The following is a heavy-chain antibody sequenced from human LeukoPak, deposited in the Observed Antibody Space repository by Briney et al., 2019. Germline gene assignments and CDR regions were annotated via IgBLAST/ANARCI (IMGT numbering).Heavy chain of an antibody. CDR1: GGSISSYH. CDR3: TTIKRGDIFGYFDF. Sequence: SETLSLTCTFSGGSISSYHWNWIRQTPGKGLEWIGYMYYTGVSNYNPSLKSRVAISVDSSKNQFSLKVASVTAADTAIYYCTTIKRGDIFGYFDFWGQGALVTVSS. CDR2: MYYTGVS. V-gene: IGHV4-59*01. J-gene: IGHJ4*02. D-gene: IGHD5-18*01.